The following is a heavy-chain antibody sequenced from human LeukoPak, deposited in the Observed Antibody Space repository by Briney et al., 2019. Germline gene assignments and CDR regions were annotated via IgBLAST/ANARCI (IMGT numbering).Heavy chain of an antibody. V-gene: IGHV1-8*01. CDR1: GYTFTSYD. CDR2: MNPNSGNT. CDR3: AVATLRYFDWLLKY. Sequence: ASVKVSCKASGYTFTSYDINWVRQATGQGLEWMGWMNPNSGNTGYAQKFQGRVTMTRNTSISTAYMELSSLRSEDTAVYYCAVATLRYFDWLLKYWGQGTLVTVSS. J-gene: IGHJ4*02. D-gene: IGHD3-9*01.